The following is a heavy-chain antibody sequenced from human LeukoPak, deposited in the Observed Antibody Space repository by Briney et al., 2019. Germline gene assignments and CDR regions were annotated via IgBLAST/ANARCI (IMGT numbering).Heavy chain of an antibody. J-gene: IGHJ6*02. CDR2: IWYDGGNK. CDR3: ARDRRYGSGSGSRYYGMDV. CDR1: GYSLSNYG. Sequence: PGGSPRLSCAASGYSLSNYGMHWVRQAPGKGLEWVAVIWYDGGNKYYGDSVKGRFTISRDTSKNTMYLQMNSLRAEDTAVYYCARDRRYGSGSGSRYYGMDVWGQGTTVTVSS. D-gene: IGHD3-10*01. V-gene: IGHV3-33*01.